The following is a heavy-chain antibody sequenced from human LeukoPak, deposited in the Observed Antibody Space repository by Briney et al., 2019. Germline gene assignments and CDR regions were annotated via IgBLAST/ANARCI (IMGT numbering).Heavy chain of an antibody. CDR1: GYTFTSYY. V-gene: IGHV1-46*01. Sequence: ASVKVSCKASGYTFTSYYMHWVRQAPGQGLERMGIINPSGGSTSYAQKFQGRVTMTRDTSTSTVYMELSSLRSEDTAVYYCARVSRGGNYGMDVWGQGTTVTVSS. J-gene: IGHJ6*02. D-gene: IGHD3-16*01. CDR3: ARVSRGGNYGMDV. CDR2: INPSGGST.